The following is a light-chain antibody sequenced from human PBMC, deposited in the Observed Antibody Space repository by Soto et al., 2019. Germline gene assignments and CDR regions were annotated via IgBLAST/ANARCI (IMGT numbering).Light chain of an antibody. Sequence: QSALTQPASVSGSPGQSITISCTGTSSDVGGYNHVSWYQHSPGKAPKLILFAVSDRPSGVSHRFSGSKSGNTASLTISGLQAEDEADYYCCSHTSLSTVVFGGGIKVTVL. CDR3: CSHTSLSTVV. CDR2: AVS. CDR1: SSDVGGYNH. J-gene: IGLJ2*01. V-gene: IGLV2-14*01.